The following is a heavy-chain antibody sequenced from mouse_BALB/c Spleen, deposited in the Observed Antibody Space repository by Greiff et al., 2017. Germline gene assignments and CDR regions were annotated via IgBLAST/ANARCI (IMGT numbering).Heavy chain of an antibody. Sequence: EVQRVESGGGLVQPGGSLKLSCAASGFTFSSYGMSWVRQTPDKRLELVATINSNGGSTYYPDSVKGRFTISRDNAKNTLYLQMSSLKSEDTAMYYCARAQLFYYYGSSYYYFDYWGQGTTLTVSS. CDR2: INSNGGST. CDR3: ARAQLFYYYGSSYYYFDY. J-gene: IGHJ2*01. V-gene: IGHV5-6-3*01. CDR1: GFTFSSYG. D-gene: IGHD1-1*01.